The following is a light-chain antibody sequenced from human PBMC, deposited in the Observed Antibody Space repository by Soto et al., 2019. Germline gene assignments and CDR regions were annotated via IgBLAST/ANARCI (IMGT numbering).Light chain of an antibody. V-gene: IGKV3-20*01. Sequence: EIVLTQSPCTLSLSPGERATLSCRASQSVSSSYLAWYQQKPGQAPRLLIYGASNKSTGIPARFSGSGSGTDFTLTISRLEPEDFVVYYCQEYGSSRTFGQGTKVEIK. CDR2: GAS. CDR1: QSVSSSY. J-gene: IGKJ1*01. CDR3: QEYGSSRT.